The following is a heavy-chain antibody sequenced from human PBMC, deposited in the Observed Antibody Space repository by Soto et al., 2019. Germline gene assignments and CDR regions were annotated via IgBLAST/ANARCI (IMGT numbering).Heavy chain of an antibody. D-gene: IGHD1-1*01. CDR2: SSNSGSFT. J-gene: IGHJ4*02. CDR1: GFTLIDHY. CDR3: VRSGDNYNLLDY. V-gene: IGHV3-11*06. Sequence: LRLSCAASGFTLIDHYMSWIRQAPGKGLEWIGYSSNSGSFTRYADSVKGRFSISRDNAKNSLYLQINSLRGDDTAIYYCVRSGDNYNLLDYWGQGTPVTVS.